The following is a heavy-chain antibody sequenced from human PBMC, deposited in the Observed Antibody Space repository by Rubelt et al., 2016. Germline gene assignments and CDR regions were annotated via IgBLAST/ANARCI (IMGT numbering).Heavy chain of an antibody. Sequence: TFTSYGMHWVRQAPGKGLESVAVIWSDGSNKDYADSVKGRFTISRDNAKNSLYLQMNSLRAEDTAVYYCARDREGSGSSDYWGQGTLVTVSS. V-gene: IGHV3-33*01. CDR2: IWSDGSNK. J-gene: IGHJ4*02. D-gene: IGHD3-10*01. CDR1: TFTSYG. CDR3: ARDREGSGSSDY.